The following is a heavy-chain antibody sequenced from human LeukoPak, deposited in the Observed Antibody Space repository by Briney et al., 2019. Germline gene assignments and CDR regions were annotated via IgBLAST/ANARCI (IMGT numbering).Heavy chain of an antibody. J-gene: IGHJ6*03. D-gene: IGHD4-11*01. CDR2: ISSSRSYI. CDR3: ARDRTGQQLISRKEYYYMDV. Sequence: GGSLRLSCAASGFTFSDYTRNWVRHAPGKGLEGGSSISSSRSYIYYADSVKVRFTIPRDNAKNSLYLQMNSLRAEDTAVYYCARDRTGQQLISRKEYYYMDVWGKGTTVTTSS. CDR1: GFTFSDYT. V-gene: IGHV3-21*01.